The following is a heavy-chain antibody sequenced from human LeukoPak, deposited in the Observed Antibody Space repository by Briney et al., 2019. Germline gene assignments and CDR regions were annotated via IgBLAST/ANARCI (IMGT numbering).Heavy chain of an antibody. V-gene: IGHV3-7*05. CDR2: MNQDGSEK. D-gene: IGHD1-26*01. CDR1: GFTFSSYW. J-gene: IGHJ4*02. CDR3: ARGCGTFYYY. Sequence: GGSLRLSYAASGFTFSSYWMSWVRQAPGKGLEWVANMNQDGSEKYYVDSVKGRFNISRDNAKNSLSLQMNSLRAEDTAVYYCARGCGTFYYYWGQGTLVTVSS.